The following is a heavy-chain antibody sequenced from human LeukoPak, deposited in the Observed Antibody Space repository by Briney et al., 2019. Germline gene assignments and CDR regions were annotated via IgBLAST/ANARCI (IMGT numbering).Heavy chain of an antibody. J-gene: IGHJ5*02. D-gene: IGHD4-17*01. CDR2: INHSGST. Sequence: PSETLSLTCTVSGGSISSYYWSWIRQPPGKGLEWIGEINHSGSTNYNPSLKSRVTISVDTSKNQFSLKLSSVTAADTAVYYCARHVVVTVTTFNWFDPWGQGTLVTVSS. V-gene: IGHV4-34*01. CDR3: ARHVVVTVTTFNWFDP. CDR1: GGSISSYY.